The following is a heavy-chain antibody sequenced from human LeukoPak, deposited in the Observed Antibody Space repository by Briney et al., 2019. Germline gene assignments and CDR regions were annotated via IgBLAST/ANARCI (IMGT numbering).Heavy chain of an antibody. CDR2: IYYSGST. J-gene: IGHJ6*02. Sequence: PSETLSLTCTVSGASISSYYWSWIRQPPGKGLEWIGYIYYSGSTNYNPSLKSRVTISVDTSKNQFSLKLSSVTAADTAVYYCAGDQSITNFGVAEYYGMDVWGQGTTVTVSS. D-gene: IGHD3-3*01. CDR3: AGDQSITNFGVAEYYGMDV. V-gene: IGHV4-59*01. CDR1: GASISSYY.